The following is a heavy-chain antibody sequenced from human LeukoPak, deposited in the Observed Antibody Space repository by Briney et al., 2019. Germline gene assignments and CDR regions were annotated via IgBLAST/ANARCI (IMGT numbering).Heavy chain of an antibody. CDR1: GGSISSYY. J-gene: IGHJ5*02. CDR2: INHSGST. V-gene: IGHV4-34*01. D-gene: IGHD3-16*02. CDR3: ARKDYVWGSYRYTKTNNWFDP. Sequence: PSETLSLTCTVSGGSISSYYWSWIRQPPGKGLEWIGEINHSGSTNYNPSLKSRVTISVDTSKNQFSLKLSSVTAADTAVYYCARKDYVWGSYRYTKTNNWFDPWGQGTLVTVSS.